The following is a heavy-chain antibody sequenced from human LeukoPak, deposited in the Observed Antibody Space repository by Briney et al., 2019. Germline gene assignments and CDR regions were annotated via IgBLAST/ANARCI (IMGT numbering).Heavy chain of an antibody. J-gene: IGHJ4*02. CDR2: IYTSRST. CDR3: ARKDGDY. Sequence: PSETLSLTCTVSGAYISAFHWTWFRQPAGKELEGIGIIYTSRSTLFNPSLKSRVAMSVDLTKNQLSLKLTSVTAADTAMYYCARKDGDYWGRGTLVTVSS. V-gene: IGHV4-4*07. CDR1: GAYISAFH.